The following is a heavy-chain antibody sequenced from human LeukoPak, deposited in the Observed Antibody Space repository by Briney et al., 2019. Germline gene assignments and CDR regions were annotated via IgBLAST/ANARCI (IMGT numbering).Heavy chain of an antibody. J-gene: IGHJ4*02. D-gene: IGHD6-13*01. CDR2: ICYSGST. CDR3: ARMGIAAAFRPFDS. V-gene: IGHV4-59*08. Sequence: SETLSLTGTGSGGSISSYYWSWIRQPPGKGLEWIGYICYSGSTNYNPSLKSRVTISVDTSKNQFSLKLSPVTAADTAVYYCARMGIAAAFRPFDSWGQGTLVTVSS. CDR1: GGSISSYY.